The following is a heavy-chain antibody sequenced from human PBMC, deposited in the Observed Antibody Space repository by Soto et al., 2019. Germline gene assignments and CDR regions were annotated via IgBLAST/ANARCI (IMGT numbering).Heavy chain of an antibody. Sequence: EVQLVESGGGLVKPGGSLRLSCAASGFTFSSYSMNWVRQAPGKGLEWVSSISSSSSYIYYADSVKGRFTISRDNAKNSLYLQMNRLRDEDTAVYYCARGIVVVPAAVRTYYYYYMDVWGKGTTVTVSS. D-gene: IGHD2-2*01. CDR2: ISSSSSYI. CDR1: GFTFSSYS. J-gene: IGHJ6*03. V-gene: IGHV3-21*01. CDR3: ARGIVVVPAAVRTYYYYYMDV.